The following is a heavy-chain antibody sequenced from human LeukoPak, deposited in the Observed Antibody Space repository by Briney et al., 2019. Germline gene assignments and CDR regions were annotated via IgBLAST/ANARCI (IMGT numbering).Heavy chain of an antibody. CDR2: INHSGST. CDR1: GGSFSGYY. V-gene: IGHV4-34*01. CDR3: ARGRVGANFVLDY. Sequence: SETLSLTCAVYGGSFSGYYWSWIRQPPGKGLEWIGEINHSGSTNYNPSLKSRVTISVDTSKNQFSLKLSSVTAADTAVYYCARGRVGANFVLDYWGQGTLVTVSS. D-gene: IGHD1-26*01. J-gene: IGHJ4*02.